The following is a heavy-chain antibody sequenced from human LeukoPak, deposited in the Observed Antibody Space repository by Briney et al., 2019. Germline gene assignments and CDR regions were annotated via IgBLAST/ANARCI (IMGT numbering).Heavy chain of an antibody. CDR2: IIPIFGTA. CDR1: GGTFSSYP. Sequence: SVKVSCKASGGTFSSYPISWVRQAPGQGLEGMGGIIPIFGTANYAQKFQGRVTITADESTSTAYMELSSLGSEDTAVYYCARESYSSGWYVDYYGMDVWGHGTTVTVSS. D-gene: IGHD6-19*01. J-gene: IGHJ6*02. V-gene: IGHV1-69*13. CDR3: ARESYSSGWYVDYYGMDV.